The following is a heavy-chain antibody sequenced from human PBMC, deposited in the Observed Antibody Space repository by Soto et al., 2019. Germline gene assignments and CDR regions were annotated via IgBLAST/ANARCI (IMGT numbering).Heavy chain of an antibody. V-gene: IGHV1-69*01. CDR2: IIPMFGRP. CDR1: GGTFSSYG. CDR3: ARAGIGGSGNNWFDP. J-gene: IGHJ5*02. D-gene: IGHD3-10*01. Sequence: QVQLVQSGAEVKKPGSSVKVSCKASGGTFSSYGISWVRQAPGQGLEWMGGIIPMFGRPNYAQKFQGRVTITADESKSTAYMELSSLRSEDTAVYYCARAGIGGSGNNWFDPWGQGTLVTVSS.